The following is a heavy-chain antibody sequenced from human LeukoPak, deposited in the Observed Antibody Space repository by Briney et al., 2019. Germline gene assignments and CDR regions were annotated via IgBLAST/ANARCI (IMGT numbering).Heavy chain of an antibody. J-gene: IGHJ4*02. Sequence: GGSLRLSCAASGFTFSSYAMSWVRQAPGKGLEWVSGISGSGGSTYYADSVKGRFTISRDNAKNSLYLQMNSLRAEDTAVYYCARGIRSSFAITMVRGAFDYWGQGTLVTVSS. CDR3: ARGIRSSFAITMVRGAFDY. CDR1: GFTFSSYA. D-gene: IGHD3-10*01. CDR2: ISGSGGST. V-gene: IGHV3-23*01.